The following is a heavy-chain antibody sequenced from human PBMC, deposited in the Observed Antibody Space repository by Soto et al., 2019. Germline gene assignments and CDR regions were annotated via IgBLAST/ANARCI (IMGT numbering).Heavy chain of an antibody. D-gene: IGHD5-12*01. CDR1: GESISSGGNY. J-gene: IGHJ5*02. CDR3: ARHSGYDKA. Sequence: QVQLQESGPGLVKPSQTLSLTCIVSGESISSGGNYWSWIRQHPRRGLEWIGYIYQSGTTHYHPSIKSRISMSLDTSKNQFSLKMNSVTAADTAVYYCARHSGYDKAWGQGTLVTVSS. V-gene: IGHV4-31*03. CDR2: IYQSGTT.